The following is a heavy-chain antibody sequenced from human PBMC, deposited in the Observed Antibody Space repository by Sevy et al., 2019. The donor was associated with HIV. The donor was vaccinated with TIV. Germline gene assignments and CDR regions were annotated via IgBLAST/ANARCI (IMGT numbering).Heavy chain of an antibody. V-gene: IGHV4-59*01. J-gene: IGHJ5*02. Sequence: SETLSLTYTVSGGSISAYHWIWIRQPPGKGLEYIGYIHYTGTTNYNPSLKSRVTISVDTSKNQFSLKLSSVTAADTALYYCASAPPVRSGDDSLNWFDPWGQGTLVTVSS. D-gene: IGHD5-12*01. CDR1: GGSISAYH. CDR2: IHYTGTT. CDR3: ASAPPVRSGDDSLNWFDP.